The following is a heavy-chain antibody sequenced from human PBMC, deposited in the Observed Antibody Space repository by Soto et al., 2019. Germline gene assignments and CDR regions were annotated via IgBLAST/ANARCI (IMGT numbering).Heavy chain of an antibody. Sequence: ASVKVSCKASGYTFTGYYMHWVRQAPGQGLEWMGWINPNSGGTNYAQKFQGRVTMTRDTSISAAYMELSRLRSDDTAVYYCARGGYCTNGVCYGGGYYYGMDVWGQGTTVTVSS. CDR1: GYTFTGYY. D-gene: IGHD2-8*01. CDR3: ARGGYCTNGVCYGGGYYYGMDV. CDR2: INPNSGGT. J-gene: IGHJ6*02. V-gene: IGHV1-2*02.